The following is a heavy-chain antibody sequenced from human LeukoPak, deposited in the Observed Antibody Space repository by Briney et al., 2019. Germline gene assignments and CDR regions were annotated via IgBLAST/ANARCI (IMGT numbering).Heavy chain of an antibody. CDR2: IYYSGST. CDR3: ARLYGNYQNYFDY. D-gene: IGHD1-7*01. Sequence: SETLSLTCTVSGGSISSSSYYWGWIRQPPGTGLEWIGSIYYSGSTYYNPSLKSRVTISVDTSKNQFSLKLSSVTAADTAVYYCARLYGNYQNYFDYWGQGTLVTVSS. J-gene: IGHJ4*02. CDR1: GGSISSSSYY. V-gene: IGHV4-39*07.